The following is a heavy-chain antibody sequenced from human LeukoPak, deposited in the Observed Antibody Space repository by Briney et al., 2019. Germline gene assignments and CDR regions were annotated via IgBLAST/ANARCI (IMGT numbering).Heavy chain of an antibody. J-gene: IGHJ5*02. Sequence: KASETLSLTCTVSGDSINSFYWSWIRQPPGKELEWIGYSYYSGSTNYNPPLKSRVTISVDRSKNQFSLKLTSVTTADTAVYYCARMYSSFFRRFDPWGQGTLVTVSS. D-gene: IGHD6-19*01. CDR1: GDSINSFY. V-gene: IGHV4-59*01. CDR3: ARMYSSFFRRFDP. CDR2: SYYSGST.